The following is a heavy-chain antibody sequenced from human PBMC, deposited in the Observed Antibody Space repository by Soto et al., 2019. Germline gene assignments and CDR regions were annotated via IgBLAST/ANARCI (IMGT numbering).Heavy chain of an antibody. J-gene: IGHJ4*02. CDR1: GGTFSSYT. CDR3: ARASKEGVDYYDSSGSFDY. D-gene: IGHD3-22*01. V-gene: IGHV1-69*02. Sequence: QVQLVQSGAEVKKPGSSVKVSCKASGGTFSSYTISWVRQAPGQGLEWMGRIIPILGIANYAQKFQGRVTITADKSTSTAYMERSSLRSEDTAVYYCARASKEGVDYYDSSGSFDYWGQGTLVTVSS. CDR2: IIPILGIA.